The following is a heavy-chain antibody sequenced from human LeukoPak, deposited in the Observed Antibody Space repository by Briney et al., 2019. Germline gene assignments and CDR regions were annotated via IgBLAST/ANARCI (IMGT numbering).Heavy chain of an antibody. CDR2: IYHSGST. CDR1: GYSISSGYY. J-gene: IGHJ1*01. Sequence: SETLSLTCTVSGYSISSGYYWGWIRQPPGKGLEWIGSIYHSGSTYYNPSLKSRVTISVDTSKNQFSLKLSSVTAADTAVYYCESGPQHWGQGTLVTVSS. D-gene: IGHD3/OR15-3a*01. V-gene: IGHV4-38-2*02. CDR3: ESGPQH.